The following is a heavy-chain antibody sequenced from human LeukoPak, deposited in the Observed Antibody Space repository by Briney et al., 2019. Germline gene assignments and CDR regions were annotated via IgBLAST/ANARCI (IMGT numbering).Heavy chain of an antibody. CDR1: GGTFSSYA. CDR3: ARSRGEWLRFHYCYMDV. V-gene: IGHV1-69*05. D-gene: IGHD5-12*01. CDR2: IIPIFGTA. J-gene: IGHJ6*03. Sequence: SVKVSCKASGGTFSSYAISWVRQAPGQGLEWMGGIIPIFGTANYAQKFQGRVTITTDESTSTAYMELSSLRSEDTAVYYCARSRGEWLRFHYCYMDVWGKGTTVTVSS.